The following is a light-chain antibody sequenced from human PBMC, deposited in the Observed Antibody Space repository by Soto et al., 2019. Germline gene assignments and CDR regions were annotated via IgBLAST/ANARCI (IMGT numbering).Light chain of an antibody. Sequence: DIKMTQSPSTLSASVGDRVSITCRASQSISRQLAWYQQKPGKAPNLLIYQASNLETGVQSRFTGSGSGAEFTLTISSQQPDDVTTYYCLQNQSYWTFHQGTKVEVK. CDR2: QAS. J-gene: IGKJ1*01. CDR1: QSISRQ. V-gene: IGKV1-5*03. CDR3: LQNQSYWT.